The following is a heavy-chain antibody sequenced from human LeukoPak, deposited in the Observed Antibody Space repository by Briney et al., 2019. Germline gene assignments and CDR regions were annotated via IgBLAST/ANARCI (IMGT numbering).Heavy chain of an antibody. CDR3: ARSGGPGTYHQLRYNWFDP. CDR2: ITTISHYI. V-gene: IGHV3-21*01. CDR1: GFTLSDYH. J-gene: IGHJ5*02. Sequence: GGSLRLSCAASGFTLSDYHMNWVRQAPGKGLEWPSSITTISHYIYYAGAVRGRFTISRDNAKNSLYLQVNSLRGEDTAVYYCARSGGPGTYHQLRYNWFDPWGQGTLVTVSS. D-gene: IGHD3-10*01.